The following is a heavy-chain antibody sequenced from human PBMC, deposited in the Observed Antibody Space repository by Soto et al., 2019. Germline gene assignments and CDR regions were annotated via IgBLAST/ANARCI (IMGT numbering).Heavy chain of an antibody. Sequence: ASVKVSCKASGYTFTGYYMHWVRQAPGQGLEWMGWINPNSGGTNYAQKFQGWVTMTRDTPTSTVYMELSSLRSEDTTVYYCARAVAGTHGDYWGQGTLVTVSS. D-gene: IGHD6-19*01. CDR3: ARAVAGTHGDY. J-gene: IGHJ4*02. CDR2: INPNSGGT. CDR1: GYTFTGYY. V-gene: IGHV1-2*04.